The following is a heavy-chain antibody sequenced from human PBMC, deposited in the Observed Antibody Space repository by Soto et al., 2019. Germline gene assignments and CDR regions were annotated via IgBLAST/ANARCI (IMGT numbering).Heavy chain of an antibody. Sequence: GGSLRLSCAASGFTVSSNYMSWFRQAPGKGLEWVSVIYSGGSTYYADSVKGRFTISRDNSKNTLFLQMNSLRVEDTAMYYCVGENYYYGMDVWGQGTAVTVSS. CDR1: GFTVSSNY. V-gene: IGHV3-53*01. CDR3: VGENYYYGMDV. J-gene: IGHJ6*02. CDR2: IYSGGST.